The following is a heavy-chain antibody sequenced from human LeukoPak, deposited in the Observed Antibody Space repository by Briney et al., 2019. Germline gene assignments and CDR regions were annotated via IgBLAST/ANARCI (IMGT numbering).Heavy chain of an antibody. CDR1: GYSIRSGYY. CDR3: ARHRIAAAGTPWFDP. D-gene: IGHD6-13*01. V-gene: IGHV4-59*08. CDR2: IYYSGST. J-gene: IGHJ5*02. Sequence: SETLSLTCSVSGYSIRSGYYWGWIRQPPGKGLEWIGYIYYSGSTNYNPSLKSRVTISVDTSKNQFSLKLSSVTAADTAVYYCARHRIAAAGTPWFDPWGQGTLVTVSS.